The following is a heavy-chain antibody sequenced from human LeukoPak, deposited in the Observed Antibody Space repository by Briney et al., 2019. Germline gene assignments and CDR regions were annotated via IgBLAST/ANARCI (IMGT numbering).Heavy chain of an antibody. Sequence: ASVKVSCKASGYTFTSYYMHWVRQAPGQGLEWMGIINPSGVSTSYAQKFQGRVTMTRDTSTSTVYMELSSLRSEDTAVYYCARNYYGSGTRLGMDVWGQGTTVTVSS. CDR3: ARNYYGSGTRLGMDV. V-gene: IGHV1-46*01. CDR1: GYTFTSYY. CDR2: INPSGVST. D-gene: IGHD3-10*01. J-gene: IGHJ6*02.